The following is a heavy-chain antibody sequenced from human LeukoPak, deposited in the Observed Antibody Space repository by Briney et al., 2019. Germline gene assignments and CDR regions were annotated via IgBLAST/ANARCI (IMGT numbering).Heavy chain of an antibody. CDR3: ARHGGQLWPPEDY. V-gene: IGHV5-51*01. CDR1: GYSFTSYW. D-gene: IGHD5-18*01. Sequence: ESLEISCKGSGYSFTSYWIGWVRQMPGKGLEWMGIIYPGDSDTRYSPSFQGQVTISADKSISTAYLQWSSLKALDTAMYYCARHGGQLWPPEDYWGQGTLVTVSS. J-gene: IGHJ4*02. CDR2: IYPGDSDT.